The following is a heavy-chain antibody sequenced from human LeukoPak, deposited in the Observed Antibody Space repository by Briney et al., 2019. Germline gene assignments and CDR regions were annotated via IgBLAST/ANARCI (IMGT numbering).Heavy chain of an antibody. J-gene: IGHJ4*02. CDR2: IYYSGST. Sequence: PSETLSLTCTVSGGSISSSSYYWGWIRQPPGKGLEWIGSIYYSGSTYYNPSLKSRVTISVDTSKNQFSLKLSSVTAADTAVYYCAVEEYSSGWYYYFDYWGQGTLVTVSS. CDR3: AVEEYSSGWYYYFDY. V-gene: IGHV4-39*01. CDR1: GGSISSSSYY. D-gene: IGHD6-19*01.